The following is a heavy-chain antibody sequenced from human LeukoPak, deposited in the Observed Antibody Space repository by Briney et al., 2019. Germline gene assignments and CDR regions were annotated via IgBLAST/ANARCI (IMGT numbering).Heavy chain of an antibody. Sequence: SVKVSCKASGGTFSSYAISWVRQAPGQGLEWMGRIIPILGIANYAQKFQSRVTITADKSTSTAYMELSSLRSEDTAVYYCASGHCSSTSCYKGFHYYYYYGMDVWGQGTTVTVSS. CDR2: IIPILGIA. V-gene: IGHV1-69*04. CDR3: ASGHCSSTSCYKGFHYYYYYGMDV. CDR1: GGTFSSYA. D-gene: IGHD2-2*02. J-gene: IGHJ6*02.